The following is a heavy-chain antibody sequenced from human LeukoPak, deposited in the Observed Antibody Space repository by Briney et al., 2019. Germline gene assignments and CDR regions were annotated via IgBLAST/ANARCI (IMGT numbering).Heavy chain of an antibody. J-gene: IGHJ4*02. CDR3: WKDQYSYARAAH. V-gene: IGHV3-66*01. D-gene: IGHD5-18*01. CDR1: GFTVSSNY. CDR2: MDSGGST. Sequence: PGGSLTLSCAASGFTVSSNYMSWVRQAPGKGLECVSVMDSGGSTYYADAVKGRFTISRDNSKTPLHFPLNGLRAADTAVDYYWKDQYSYARAAHWVQGTQVTDCS.